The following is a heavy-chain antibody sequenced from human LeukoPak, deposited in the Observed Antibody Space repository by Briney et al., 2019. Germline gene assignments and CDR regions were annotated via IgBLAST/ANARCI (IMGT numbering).Heavy chain of an antibody. D-gene: IGHD6-13*01. CDR2: IRYDGSHK. V-gene: IGHV3-30*02. CDR1: GFTLSSFG. CDR3: AKPGMAYAFDI. J-gene: IGHJ3*02. Sequence: GSLRLSCAASGFTLSSFGMHRVRQAPGKGLGWVAFIRYDGSHKYSVDSVKGRFTISRDNSKNTLYLQMNSLRAEDTAVYYCAKPGMAYAFDIWGQGTMVTVSS.